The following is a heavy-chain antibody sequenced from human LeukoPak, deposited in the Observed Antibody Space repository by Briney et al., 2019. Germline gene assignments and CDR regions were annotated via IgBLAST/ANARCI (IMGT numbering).Heavy chain of an antibody. V-gene: IGHV3-53*01. CDR1: GLTVSSNY. CDR3: ARERRYCSGVNCYSGLDY. J-gene: IGHJ4*02. D-gene: IGHD2-15*01. CDR2: IYSSGNT. Sequence: PGGSLRLSCAASGLTVSSNYLNWVRQAPGKGLEWVSIIYSSGNTYYADSVKGRFIISRDNSKNTLYLQMTSLRLEDTAVYYCARERRYCSGVNCYSGLDYWGQGTRVTVSP.